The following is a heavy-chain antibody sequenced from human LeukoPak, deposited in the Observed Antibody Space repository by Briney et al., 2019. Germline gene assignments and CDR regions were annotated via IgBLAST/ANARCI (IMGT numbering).Heavy chain of an antibody. CDR1: GGSISSYY. CDR2: IYYSGST. D-gene: IGHD1-14*01. J-gene: IGHJ3*02. V-gene: IGHV4-59*01. Sequence: PSETLSLTCTASGGSISSYYWSWIRQPPGKGLEWIGYIYYSGSTNYNPSLKSRVTISVDTSKNQFSLKLSSVTAADTAVYYCARVTTYARAFDIWGQGTMVTVSS. CDR3: ARVTTYARAFDI.